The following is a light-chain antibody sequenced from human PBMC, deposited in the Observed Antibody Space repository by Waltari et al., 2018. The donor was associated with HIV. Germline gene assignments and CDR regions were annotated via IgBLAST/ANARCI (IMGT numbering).Light chain of an antibody. J-gene: IGLJ3*02. V-gene: IGLV2-23*02. CDR3: CSYASTSSYVM. Sequence: QSALTQPASVSGSPGLSITIPCTGTSSDGGIYHLISWYQQYPGKAPKLIIYEVSQRPSGVSNRFSGSKSGNTASLTISGLQAEDEADYYCCSYASTSSYVMFGGGTKLTVL. CDR1: SSDGGIYHL. CDR2: EVS.